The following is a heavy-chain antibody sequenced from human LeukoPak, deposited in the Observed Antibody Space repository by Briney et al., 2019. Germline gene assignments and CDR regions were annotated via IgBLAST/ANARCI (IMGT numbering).Heavy chain of an antibody. J-gene: IGHJ6*03. Sequence: GGSLRLSCAASGFTFSSYSMNWVRQAPGKRLEWVSSISSSSSYIYYADSVKGRFTISRDNAKNSLYLQMNSLRAEDTAVYYCARVPGYDYVWGSYRPESRYYYYYYMDVWGKGTTVTVSS. CDR3: ARVPGYDYVWGSYRPESRYYYYYYMDV. D-gene: IGHD3-16*02. V-gene: IGHV3-21*01. CDR1: GFTFSSYS. CDR2: ISSSSSYI.